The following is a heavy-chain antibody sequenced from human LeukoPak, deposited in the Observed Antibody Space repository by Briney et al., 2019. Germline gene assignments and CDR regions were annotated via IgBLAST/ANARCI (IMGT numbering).Heavy chain of an antibody. D-gene: IGHD6-19*01. CDR3: ARDLVDSSGWYCFDY. CDR2: IKQDGSEK. CDR1: GFTFSSYW. V-gene: IGHV3-7*01. J-gene: IGHJ4*02. Sequence: GSLRLSCAASGFTFSSYWMSWVRQAPGKGLEWVANIKQDGSEKYYVDSVKGRFTISRDNAKNSLYLQMNSLRAEDTAVYYCARDLVDSSGWYCFDYWGQGTLVTVSS.